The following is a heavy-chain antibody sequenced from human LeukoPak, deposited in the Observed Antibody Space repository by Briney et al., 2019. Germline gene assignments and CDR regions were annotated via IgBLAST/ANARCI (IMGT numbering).Heavy chain of an antibody. CDR2: IFSNGDT. CDR1: EFTVSRNY. Sequence: GGSLRLSCTASEFTVSRNYMLWVREAPGKGLEWVSLIFSNGDTHYADSVKGRFTISRDTSKNTVSLQMNSLRVEDTAMYYCTRDQVNYWGQGTLVTVSS. J-gene: IGHJ4*02. V-gene: IGHV3-53*01. D-gene: IGHD2-21*01. CDR3: TRDQVNY.